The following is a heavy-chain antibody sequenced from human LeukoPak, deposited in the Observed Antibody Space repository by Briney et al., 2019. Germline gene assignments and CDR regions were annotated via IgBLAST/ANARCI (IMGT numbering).Heavy chain of an antibody. D-gene: IGHD6-13*01. CDR3: ARMVPDYYYYYMDV. CDR1: GYSISSSNW. V-gene: IGHV4-28*05. CDR2: IYYSGSI. Sequence: SDTLSLTCAVSGYSISSSNWWGWIRQPPGKGLEWIGYIYYSGSIYYNPSLKSRVTMSVETSKNQFSLKLSSVNAVDTAVYYCARMVPDYYYYYMDVWGKGTTVTVSS. J-gene: IGHJ6*03.